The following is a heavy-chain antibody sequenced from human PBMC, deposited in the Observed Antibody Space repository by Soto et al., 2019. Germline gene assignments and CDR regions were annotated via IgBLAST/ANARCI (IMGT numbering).Heavy chain of an antibody. CDR1: GFTFSSYG. V-gene: IGHV3-33*01. Sequence: QVQLVESGGGVVQPGRSLRLSCAASGFTFSSYGMHWVRQAPAKGLEWVAVIWYDGSNKYYADSVKGRFTISRDNSKNTLYLQMNSLRAEDTAVYYCARVPGYSSGWYWYFDLWGRGTLVTVSS. J-gene: IGHJ2*01. D-gene: IGHD6-19*01. CDR3: ARVPGYSSGWYWYFDL. CDR2: IWYDGSNK.